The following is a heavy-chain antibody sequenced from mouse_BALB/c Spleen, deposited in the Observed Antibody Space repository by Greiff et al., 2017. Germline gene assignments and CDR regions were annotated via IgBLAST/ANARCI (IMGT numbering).Heavy chain of an antibody. J-gene: IGHJ4*01. D-gene: IGHD2-1*01. CDR2: ISSGGSYT. Sequence: DVKLQESGGDLVKPGGSLKLSCAASGFTFSSYGMSWVRQTPDKRLEWVATISSGGSYTYYPDSVKGRFTISRDNAKNTLYLQMSSLKSEDTAMYYCARRGEYGNYGAMDYWGQGTSVTVSS. CDR3: ARRGEYGNYGAMDY. CDR1: GFTFSSYG. V-gene: IGHV5-6*02.